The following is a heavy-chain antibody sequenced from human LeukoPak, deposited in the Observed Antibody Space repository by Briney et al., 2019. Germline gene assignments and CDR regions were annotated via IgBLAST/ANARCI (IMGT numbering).Heavy chain of an antibody. V-gene: IGHV3-30*18. CDR3: AKDLNGGNVDY. CDR1: GFTFSSYG. Sequence: GGSLRLSCAASGFTFSSYGMHWVRQAPGKGLEWVAVISYDGSNKYYADSVKGRFTISRDNSKNTLYLQMNSLRAEDTAVYYCAKDLNGGNVDYWGQGTLVTASS. J-gene: IGHJ4*02. D-gene: IGHD4-23*01. CDR2: ISYDGSNK.